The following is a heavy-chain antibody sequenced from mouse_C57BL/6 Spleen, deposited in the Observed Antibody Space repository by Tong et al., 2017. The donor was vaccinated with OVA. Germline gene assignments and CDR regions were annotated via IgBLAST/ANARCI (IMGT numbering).Heavy chain of an antibody. CDR3: AKQKPPSMVLDY. D-gene: IGHD2-10*02. J-gene: IGHJ2*01. Sequence: VQLQESGPGLVAPSQSLSITCTVSGFSLTSYGVHWVRQPPGKGLEWLGVIWAGGSTNYNSALMSRLSISKDNSKSKVFLKLNSLQTDDTATYYCAKQKPPSMVLDYWGQGTTLTVSS. CDR2: IWAGGST. CDR1: GFSLTSYG. V-gene: IGHV2-9*02.